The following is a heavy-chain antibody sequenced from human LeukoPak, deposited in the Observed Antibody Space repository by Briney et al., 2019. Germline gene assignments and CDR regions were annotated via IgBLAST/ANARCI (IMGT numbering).Heavy chain of an antibody. CDR1: GGTFSSYA. J-gene: IGHJ4*02. V-gene: IGHV1-69*13. CDR3: ARDLGGATRYFDY. CDR2: IIPIFGTA. Sequence: SVKVSCKASGGTFSSYAISWVRQAPGQGLEWMGGIIPIFGTANYAQKFQGRVTITADESTSTAYMELSSLRSEDTAVYYCARDLGGATRYFDYWGQGTLVTVSS. D-gene: IGHD1-26*01.